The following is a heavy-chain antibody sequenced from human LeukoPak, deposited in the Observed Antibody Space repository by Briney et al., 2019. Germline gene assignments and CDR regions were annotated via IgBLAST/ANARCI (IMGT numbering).Heavy chain of an antibody. CDR2: IYPGDSDT. D-gene: IGHD6-13*01. V-gene: IGHV5-51*01. CDR3: ARLRAAYSSSWYLPDY. Sequence: GEPLKISCKGSGYSFTSYWIGWVRQMPGKGLEWMGIIYPGDSDTRYSPSFQGQVTISADKSISTAYLQWSSLKASDTAMYYCARLRAAYSSSWYLPDYWGQGTLVTVSS. CDR1: GYSFTSYW. J-gene: IGHJ4*02.